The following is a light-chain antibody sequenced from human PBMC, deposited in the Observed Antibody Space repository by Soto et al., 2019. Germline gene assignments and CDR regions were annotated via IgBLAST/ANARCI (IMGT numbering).Light chain of an antibody. CDR2: DAS. Sequence: DIQMTQSPSSLSASVGDRVTITCQASQDISNFLNWYQHKSGKSPKLLINDASNLETGVPSRFSGSGSLTYFTFTINSLQPEDVATYYCQQYDSLPLSFGPGTKVELK. CDR1: QDISNF. CDR3: QQYDSLPLS. V-gene: IGKV1-33*01. J-gene: IGKJ3*01.